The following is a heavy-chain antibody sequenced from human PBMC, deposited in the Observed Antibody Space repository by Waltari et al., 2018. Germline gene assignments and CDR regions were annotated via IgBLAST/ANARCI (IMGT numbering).Heavy chain of an antibody. CDR2: ISWNSGSI. Sequence: EVQLVESGGGLVQPGRSLRLSCAASGFTFDDYAMHWVRQAPGKGLEWVSGISWNSGSIGYADSVKGRFTISRDNAKNSLYLQMNSLRAEDMALYYCAKSRGSCYPVDAFDIWGQGTMVTVSS. D-gene: IGHD3-22*01. J-gene: IGHJ3*02. CDR1: GFTFDDYA. V-gene: IGHV3-9*03. CDR3: AKSRGSCYPVDAFDI.